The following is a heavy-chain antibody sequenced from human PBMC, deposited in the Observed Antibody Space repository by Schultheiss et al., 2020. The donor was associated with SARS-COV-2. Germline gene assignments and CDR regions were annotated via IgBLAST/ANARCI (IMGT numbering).Heavy chain of an antibody. CDR3: TTAPDLYGDYAGFDY. CDR1: GFTFSDYY. CDR2: IKSKTDGGTT. Sequence: GGSLRLSCAASGFTFSDYYMSWVRQAPGKGLEWVGRIKSKTDGGTTDYAAPVKGRFTISRDDSKNTLYLQMNSLKTEDTAVYYCTTAPDLYGDYAGFDYWGQGTLVTVSS. J-gene: IGHJ4*02. V-gene: IGHV3-15*01. D-gene: IGHD4-17*01.